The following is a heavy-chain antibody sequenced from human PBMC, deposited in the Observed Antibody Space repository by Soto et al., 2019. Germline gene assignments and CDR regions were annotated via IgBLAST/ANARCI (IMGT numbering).Heavy chain of an antibody. D-gene: IGHD2-2*01. J-gene: IGHJ6*02. CDR2: IYYSGST. CDR1: GGSISSYY. V-gene: IGHV4-59*01. Sequence: PSETLSLTCTVSGGSISSYYWSWIRQPPGKGLEWIGYIYYSGSTNYNPSLKSRVTISVDTSKHQFSLKLSSVTAADTAVYYCARVSHRRGQPYGYYYGMDVWGQGTTVTVSS. CDR3: ARVSHRRGQPYGYYYGMDV.